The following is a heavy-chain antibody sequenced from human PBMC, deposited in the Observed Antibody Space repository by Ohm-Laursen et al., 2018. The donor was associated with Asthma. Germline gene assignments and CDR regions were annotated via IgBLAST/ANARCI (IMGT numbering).Heavy chain of an antibody. CDR2: ISSSSSYI. CDR1: GFTFSSYS. CDR3: ARDSWSCRGGSCFHLFDD. V-gene: IGHV3-21*01. D-gene: IGHD2-15*01. J-gene: IGHJ4*02. Sequence: SLRPSCTASGFTFSSYSMSWVRQAPGKGLEWVSSISSSSSYIYYEDSVKGRFTISRDNAKNSLYLQMNSLRAEDTAVYYCARDSWSCRGGSCFHLFDDWGQGTLVTVSS.